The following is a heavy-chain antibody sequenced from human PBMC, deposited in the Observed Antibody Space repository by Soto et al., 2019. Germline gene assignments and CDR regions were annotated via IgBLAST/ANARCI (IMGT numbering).Heavy chain of an antibody. V-gene: IGHV3-7*03. Sequence: GGSLRLSCAASGFTFRSYWMNWVRQAPGKGLEWVANIKQEGSGKYYVDSVKGRSTISRDNAKNSLYLQMNSLRAEDTAVYYCAGGAGYYYDSSGYYRTDRAFDIWGQGTMVTVSS. CDR2: IKQEGSGK. J-gene: IGHJ3*02. CDR1: GFTFRSYW. D-gene: IGHD3-22*01. CDR3: AGGAGYYYDSSGYYRTDRAFDI.